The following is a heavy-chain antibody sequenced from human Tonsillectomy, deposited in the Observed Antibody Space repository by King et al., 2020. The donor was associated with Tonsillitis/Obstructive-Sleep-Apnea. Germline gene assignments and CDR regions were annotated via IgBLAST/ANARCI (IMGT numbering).Heavy chain of an antibody. J-gene: IGHJ3*02. Sequence: VQLQQWGAGLLKPSETLSLTCAVYGGSFSGYYWSWIRQPPGKGLEWLGEINHSGSTNYNPSPKSRVTISVDTSKNQFSLKLSSVTAADTAVYYCALESGSYYNAFDIWGQGTMVTVSS. V-gene: IGHV4-34*01. D-gene: IGHD1-26*01. CDR1: GGSFSGYY. CDR2: INHSGST. CDR3: ALESGSYYNAFDI.